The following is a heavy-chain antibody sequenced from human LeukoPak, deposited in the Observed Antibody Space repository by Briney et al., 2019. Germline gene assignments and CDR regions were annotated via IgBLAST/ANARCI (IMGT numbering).Heavy chain of an antibody. CDR2: MNSDGSST. Sequence: GGSPRLSCAASGFTFSSYWMHWVRQPPGKGLVWVSRMNSDGSSTNYADSVKGRFTISRDNAKNTLDLQMNSLRAEDTAVYYCARGEKSWINGFDLWGQGTLVTVSS. J-gene: IGHJ4*02. V-gene: IGHV3-74*01. D-gene: IGHD2-8*01. CDR1: GFTFSSYW. CDR3: ARGEKSWINGFDL.